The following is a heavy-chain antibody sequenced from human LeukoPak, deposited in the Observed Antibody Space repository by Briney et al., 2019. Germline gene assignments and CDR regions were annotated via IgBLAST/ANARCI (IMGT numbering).Heavy chain of an antibody. Sequence: GMSLRLSCAASGFTFSSYAMHWVRQAPGKGLEWVAIISYDGSIKYQADSVKGRFTISRDDSKNTLYLQMNSLRAEDTAVYYCARLNSPKVAFDIWGQGTMVTVSS. V-gene: IGHV3-30-3*01. CDR2: ISYDGSIK. CDR3: ARLNSPKVAFDI. CDR1: GFTFSSYA. D-gene: IGHD5-18*01. J-gene: IGHJ3*02.